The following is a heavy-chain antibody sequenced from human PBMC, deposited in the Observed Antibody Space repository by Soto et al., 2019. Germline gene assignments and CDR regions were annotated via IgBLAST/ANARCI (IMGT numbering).Heavy chain of an antibody. CDR3: ARVSAAMVRCIDD. CDR1: GFTFSSYS. Sequence: PGGSLRLSCAASGFTFSSYSMNWVRQAPGKGLEWVSSISSSSSYIYYADSVKGRFTISRDNAKNSLYLQMNSLRAEDTAVYYCARVSAAMVRCIDDWGQGTLVTVSS. D-gene: IGHD5-18*01. J-gene: IGHJ4*02. V-gene: IGHV3-21*01. CDR2: ISSSSSYI.